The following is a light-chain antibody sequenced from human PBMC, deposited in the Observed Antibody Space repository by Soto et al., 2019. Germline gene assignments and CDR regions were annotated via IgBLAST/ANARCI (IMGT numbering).Light chain of an antibody. Sequence: DIVMSQSPLSLPVTPGEPASISCRSSQSLLHSNGYTYLDWYLQKPGQSPQVLIYLGSNRATGVPDRFSGSGSGTDFILKIRRVEAEDVGVYYCMQGLQTPYTFGQGTKLEIK. CDR1: QSLLHSNGYTY. CDR3: MQGLQTPYT. V-gene: IGKV2-28*01. CDR2: LGS. J-gene: IGKJ2*01.